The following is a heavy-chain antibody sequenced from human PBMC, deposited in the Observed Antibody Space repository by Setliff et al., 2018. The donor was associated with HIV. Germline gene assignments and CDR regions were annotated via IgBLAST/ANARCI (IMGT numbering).Heavy chain of an antibody. J-gene: IGHJ4*02. V-gene: IGHV4-31*03. D-gene: IGHD2-21*02. CDR3: ARLPPYCGGYCFNFDY. CDR1: GGSISSGGYF. CDR2: IYYSGST. Sequence: PSETLSLTCTVSGGSISSGGYFWSWIRQLPGKGLEWIGYIYYSGSTFYNPSLKSRITISVDTSKSKFSLKLRSVTAADMAVYYCARLPPYCGGYCFNFDYWGQGKLVTVSS.